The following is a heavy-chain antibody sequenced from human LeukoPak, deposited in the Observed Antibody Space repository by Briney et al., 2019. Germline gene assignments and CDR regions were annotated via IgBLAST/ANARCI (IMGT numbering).Heavy chain of an antibody. Sequence: ASVKVSCKASGYTFTSYAMHWVRQAPGQRLEWMGWINAGNGNTKYSQEFQGRVTITRDTSASTAYMEPSSLRSEDMAVYYCARGPSAAGREYNWFDPWGQGTLVTVSS. CDR3: ARGPSAAGREYNWFDP. V-gene: IGHV1-3*03. CDR2: INAGNGNT. D-gene: IGHD6-13*01. CDR1: GYTFTSYA. J-gene: IGHJ5*02.